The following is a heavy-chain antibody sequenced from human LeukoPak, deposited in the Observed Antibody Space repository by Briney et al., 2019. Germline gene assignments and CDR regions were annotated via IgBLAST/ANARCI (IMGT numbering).Heavy chain of an antibody. Sequence: SETLSLTCTVSGGSISSYYWSWIRQPPGKGLEWIGYIYYSGSTNYNPSLKSRVTISVDTSKNQFSLKLSSVTAAVTAVYYCARGPRDGYNLGDYYGMDVWGQGTTVTVSS. V-gene: IGHV4-59*01. D-gene: IGHD5-24*01. CDR3: ARGPRDGYNLGDYYGMDV. CDR1: GGSISSYY. CDR2: IYYSGST. J-gene: IGHJ6*02.